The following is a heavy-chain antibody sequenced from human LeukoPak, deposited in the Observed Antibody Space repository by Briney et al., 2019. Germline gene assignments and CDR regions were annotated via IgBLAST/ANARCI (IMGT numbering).Heavy chain of an antibody. J-gene: IGHJ2*01. D-gene: IGHD4-23*01. Sequence: PSETLSLTCTVSGGSISGSSSYWGWIRQPPGEGLEWIGNILYSGSTYYNPSLKSRVTISVDTSKNQFSLKLSSVTAADTAVYYCARPLGPPGGRYFDLWGRGTLVTVSS. CDR3: ARPLGPPGGRYFDL. CDR2: ILYSGST. CDR1: GGSISGSSSY. V-gene: IGHV4-39*01.